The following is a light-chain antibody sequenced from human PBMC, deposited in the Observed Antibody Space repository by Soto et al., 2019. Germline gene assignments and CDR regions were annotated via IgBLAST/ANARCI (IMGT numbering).Light chain of an antibody. CDR3: AAWDDSLNGFYA. J-gene: IGLJ1*01. V-gene: IGLV1-44*01. CDR1: SSNIGSNT. Sequence: QSVQTQPPSASGTPGQRVTISCSGSSSNIGSNTVNWYQQLPGTAPKLLIYSNNQRPSGVPDRFSGSKSGPSASLAISGLQSEDEADYYCAAWDDSLNGFYAFGTGTKVTVL. CDR2: SNN.